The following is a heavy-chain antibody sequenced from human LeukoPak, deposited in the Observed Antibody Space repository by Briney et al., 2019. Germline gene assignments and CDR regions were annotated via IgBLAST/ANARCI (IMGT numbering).Heavy chain of an antibody. J-gene: IGHJ6*02. CDR3: ARDGIAGYGMDV. V-gene: IGHV3-30-3*01. D-gene: IGHD1-26*01. Sequence: GGSLRLSCAASGFTFSSYAMRWVRQAPGKGLEWVAVISYDGSNKYYADSVKGRFTISRDNSKNTLYLQMNSLRAEDTAVYYCARDGIAGYGMDVWGQGTTVTVSS. CDR1: GFTFSSYA. CDR2: ISYDGSNK.